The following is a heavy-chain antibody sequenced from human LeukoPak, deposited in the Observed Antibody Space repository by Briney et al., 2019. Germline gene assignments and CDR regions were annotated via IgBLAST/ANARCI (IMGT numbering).Heavy chain of an antibody. Sequence: PGGSLRLSCAASGFTFSSYGMHWVRQAPGKGLEWVAVISYDGSNKYYADSVKGRFTISRDNSKNTLYLQMNSLRAEDTAVYYCARDTVEMGSYGMDVWGQGTTVTVSS. D-gene: IGHD5-24*01. V-gene: IGHV3-30*03. CDR2: ISYDGSNK. CDR1: GFTFSSYG. CDR3: ARDTVEMGSYGMDV. J-gene: IGHJ6*02.